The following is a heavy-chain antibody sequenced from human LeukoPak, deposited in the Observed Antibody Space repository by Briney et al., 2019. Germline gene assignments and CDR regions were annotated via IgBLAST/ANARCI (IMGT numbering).Heavy chain of an antibody. Sequence: PGGSLRLSCVASGFSFSSYAMSWVRQAPGKGLEWVSCISDSGVNTYYADSVKGRFTISRDNSKNTVYLQMNSLRGEGTAVYYCAKELRSNFDYWGQGTLVTVSS. CDR1: GFSFSSYA. V-gene: IGHV3-23*01. D-gene: IGHD2-15*01. J-gene: IGHJ4*02. CDR3: AKELRSNFDY. CDR2: ISDSGVNT.